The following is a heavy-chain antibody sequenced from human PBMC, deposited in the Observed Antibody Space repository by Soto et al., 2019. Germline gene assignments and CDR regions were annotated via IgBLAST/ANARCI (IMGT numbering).Heavy chain of an antibody. CDR2: ISYDATSK. V-gene: IGHV3-30*18. J-gene: IGHJ5*02. Sequence: QVPLVESGGGVVQPGTSLRLSCAASGFIFNSYGMHWVRQAPGKGLEWVALISYDATSKYYADSVKGRFTISRDNSNNALHLQMNSLRPEDTAVYYCAKGLDDHNYGSGHYTRWFDPWGQGTLVIVYS. CDR1: GFIFNSYG. CDR3: AKGLDDHNYGSGHYTRWFDP. D-gene: IGHD3-3*01.